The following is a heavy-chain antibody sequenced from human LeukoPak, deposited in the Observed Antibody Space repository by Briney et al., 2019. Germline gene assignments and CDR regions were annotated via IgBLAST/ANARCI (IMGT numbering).Heavy chain of an antibody. Sequence: PGGSLRLSCAASGFTFSSYGMHWVRQAPGKGLEWVAVIWYGGSNKYYADSVKGRFTISRDNSKNTLYLQMNSLRAEDTAVYYCARPGGRYCSSTSCQEYFQHWGQGTLVTVSS. CDR3: ARPGGRYCSSTSCQEYFQH. V-gene: IGHV3-33*01. J-gene: IGHJ1*01. CDR2: IWYGGSNK. CDR1: GFTFSSYG. D-gene: IGHD2-2*01.